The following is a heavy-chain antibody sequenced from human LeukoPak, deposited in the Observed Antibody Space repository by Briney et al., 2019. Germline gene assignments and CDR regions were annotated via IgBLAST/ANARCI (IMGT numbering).Heavy chain of an antibody. V-gene: IGHV3-23*01. CDR3: ARDSGYPGSLDY. D-gene: IGHD3-10*01. J-gene: IGHJ4*02. CDR2: ISGSGGST. CDR1: GFTFSSYA. Sequence: GGSLRLSCAASGFTFSSYAMSWVRQAPGKGPEWVSAISGSGGSTYYADSVKGRFTISRDNSKNTLYLQMNSLRAEDTAVYYCARDSGYPGSLDYWGQGTLVTVSS.